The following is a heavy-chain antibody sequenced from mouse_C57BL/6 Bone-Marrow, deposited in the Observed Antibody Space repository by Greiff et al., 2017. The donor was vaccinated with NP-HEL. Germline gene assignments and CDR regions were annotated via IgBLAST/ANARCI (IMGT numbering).Heavy chain of an antibody. D-gene: IGHD1-1*01. V-gene: IGHV14-3*01. CDR1: GFNIKNTY. CDR3: ARSGITTVVAPYYFDY. CDR2: IDPANGST. Sequence: EVQLQQSVAELVRPGASVKLSCTASGFNIKNTYMHWVKQRPEQGLEWIGRIDPANGSTKYAPKFQGKATITADTSSNTAYLQLSSLTSEDTAIYYCARSGITTVVAPYYFDYWGQGTTLTVSS. J-gene: IGHJ2*01.